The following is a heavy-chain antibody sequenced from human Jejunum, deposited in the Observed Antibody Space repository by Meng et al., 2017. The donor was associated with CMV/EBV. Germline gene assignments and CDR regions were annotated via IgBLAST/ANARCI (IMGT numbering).Heavy chain of an antibody. V-gene: IGHV3-15*01. D-gene: IGHD4-23*01. CDR3: STVGISGSRWYYNGMHV. Sequence: NARMAWVRQAPGKGLEWVGHIKSNNDGGTADYAAPVKGRFTISRDDSKNTLYLQMSSLKTEDTAVYYCSTVGISGSRWYYNGMHVWGQGTTVTVSS. CDR2: IKSNNDGGTA. J-gene: IGHJ6*02. CDR1: NAR.